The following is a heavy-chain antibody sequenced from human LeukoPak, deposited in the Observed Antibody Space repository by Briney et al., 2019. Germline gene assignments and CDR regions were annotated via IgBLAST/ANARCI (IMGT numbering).Heavy chain of an antibody. CDR1: GFTFSSYE. D-gene: IGHD3-10*01. V-gene: IGHV3-53*01. CDR2: LYSGGST. Sequence: PGGSLRLSCAASGFTFSSYEMNWVRQAPGKGPEWVSTLYSGGSTYYADSVKGRFTISRDHSKNTVYLQMNSLRAEDTALYYCARTHGGAGSPNNFDYWGQGTLVTVSS. CDR3: ARTHGGAGSPNNFDY. J-gene: IGHJ4*02.